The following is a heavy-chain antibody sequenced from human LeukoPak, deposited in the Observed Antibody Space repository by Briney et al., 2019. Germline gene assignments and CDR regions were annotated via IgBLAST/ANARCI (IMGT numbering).Heavy chain of an antibody. V-gene: IGHV3-30*18. Sequence: GGSLRLSCAASGFTFSSYGMHWVRQAPGKGLEWVAVISYDGRNKYYADSVKGRFTISRDNSKSTLYLQMNSLSAEDTAVYYCAKGYNGYDYAFDVWGQGTMGTVSS. CDR1: GFTFSSYG. J-gene: IGHJ3*01. CDR3: AKGYNGYDYAFDV. CDR2: ISYDGRNK. D-gene: IGHD5-12*01.